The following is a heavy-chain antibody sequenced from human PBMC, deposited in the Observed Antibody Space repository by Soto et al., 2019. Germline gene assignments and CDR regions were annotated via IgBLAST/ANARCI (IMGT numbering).Heavy chain of an antibody. J-gene: IGHJ4*02. V-gene: IGHV4-30-4*01. CDR2: IYSSGRT. Sequence: SETLSLTCTVSGDSISSGDYYWSWIRQPPGKGLEWIGYIYSSGRTYYSPSLMSRITISVDTSKNQFSLKVSSVTAADTAVYYCARDKARAYFDYWGQGTLVTVSS. CDR3: ARDKARAYFDY. CDR1: GDSISSGDYY.